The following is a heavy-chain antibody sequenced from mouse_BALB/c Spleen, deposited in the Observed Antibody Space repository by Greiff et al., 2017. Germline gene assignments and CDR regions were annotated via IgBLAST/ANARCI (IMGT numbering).Heavy chain of an antibody. D-gene: IGHD1-1*01. Sequence: VQLKESGGGLVKPGGSLKLSCAASGFAFSSYDMSWVRQTPEKRLEWVAYISSGGGSTYYPDTVKGRFTISRDNAKNTLYLQMSSLKSEDTAMYYCARHYYYGSSQYYYAMDYWGQGTSVTVSS. J-gene: IGHJ4*01. V-gene: IGHV5-12-1*01. CDR3: ARHYYYGSSQYYYAMDY. CDR1: GFAFSSYD. CDR2: ISSGGGST.